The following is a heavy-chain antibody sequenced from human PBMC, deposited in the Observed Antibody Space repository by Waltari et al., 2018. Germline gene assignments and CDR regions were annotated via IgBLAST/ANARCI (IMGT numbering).Heavy chain of an antibody. CDR1: GGSISSSSYY. Sequence: QLQLQESGPGLVKPSETLSLTCTVSGGSISSSSYYWGWIRQPPGKGLEWIVSIYYSGNTYYNPSLKVRVTISVDTSKNQFSLKLSSVTAADTAVYYCARPVTGYSGVFDYWGQGTLVTVSS. CDR2: IYYSGNT. V-gene: IGHV4-39*07. J-gene: IGHJ4*02. D-gene: IGHD5-12*01. CDR3: ARPVTGYSGVFDY.